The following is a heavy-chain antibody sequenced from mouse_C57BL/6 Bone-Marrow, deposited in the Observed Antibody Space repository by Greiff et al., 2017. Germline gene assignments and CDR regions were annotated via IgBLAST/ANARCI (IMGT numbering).Heavy chain of an antibody. V-gene: IGHV5-6*01. CDR3: ARHDYGAY. CDR2: ISRGGSYT. Sequence: EVKLLESGGDLVKPGGSLKLSCAASGFTFSSYGMSWVRQTPDKRLEWVATISRGGSYTYYPDSVKGRFTISRDNAKNTLYLQMSSLKSEDTAMYYCARHDYGAYWGQGTLVTVSA. J-gene: IGHJ3*01. CDR1: GFTFSSYG. D-gene: IGHD1-1*01.